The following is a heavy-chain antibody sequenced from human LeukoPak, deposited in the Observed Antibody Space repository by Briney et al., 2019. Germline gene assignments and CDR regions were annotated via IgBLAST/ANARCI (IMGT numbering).Heavy chain of an antibody. Sequence: ASVKVSCKASGYAFTGYYMHWVRQAPGQGLEWMGWINPNSGGTNYAQKFQGRVTMTRDTSISTAYMELSRLRSDDTAVYYCARDYYDFWSGYFGVWGQGNLVTVSS. CDR2: INPNSGGT. J-gene: IGHJ4*02. D-gene: IGHD3-3*01. CDR3: ARDYYDFWSGYFGV. CDR1: GYAFTGYY. V-gene: IGHV1-2*02.